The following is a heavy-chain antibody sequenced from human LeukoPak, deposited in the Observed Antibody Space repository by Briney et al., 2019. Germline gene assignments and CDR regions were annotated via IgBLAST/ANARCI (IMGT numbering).Heavy chain of an antibody. CDR3: ARVGHYYDSCGYYTFDY. CDR1: GYTFTGYY. CDR2: INPKSGDT. D-gene: IGHD3-22*01. J-gene: IGHJ4*02. Sequence: ASVKVSCKASGYTFTGYYIHWARQAPGQGLEWMGWINPKSGDTNYAQKFQGRVTMTGDTSISTAHMELSRLRSDDTAVYYCARVGHYYDSCGYYTFDYWGQGTLVTVSS. V-gene: IGHV1-2*02.